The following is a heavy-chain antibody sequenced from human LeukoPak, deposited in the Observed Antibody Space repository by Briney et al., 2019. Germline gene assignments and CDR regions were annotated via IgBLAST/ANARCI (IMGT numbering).Heavy chain of an antibody. D-gene: IGHD3-22*01. V-gene: IGHV3-21*01. J-gene: IGHJ1*01. CDR2: ISSSSSYI. CDR1: GFTFSSYS. Sequence: AGGSLRLSCAASGFTFSSYSMNWVRQAPGKGLEWVSSISSSSSYIYYADSVKGRFTISRDNAKNSLYLQMNRLRAEDTAVYYCARARGYYDSSGYREYFQHWGQGTLVTVSS. CDR3: ARARGYYDSSGYREYFQH.